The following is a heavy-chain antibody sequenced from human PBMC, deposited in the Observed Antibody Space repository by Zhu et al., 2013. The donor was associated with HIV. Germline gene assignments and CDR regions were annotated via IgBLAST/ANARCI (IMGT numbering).Heavy chain of an antibody. J-gene: IGHJ4*02. D-gene: IGHD2-15*01. CDR1: GFTFSNCA. CDR3: AKGVAPSGKTPFDS. V-gene: IGHV3-23*01. CDR2: ITGSGRTT. Sequence: EVQLLESGGGLVQPGGSLRLSCAASGFTFSNCAMNWVRLAPGKGLEWVTTITGSGRTTYADSVKGRFTIFRDNSKNTVDVQMNNLRAEDTAVYYCAKGVAPSGKTPFDSWGQGTLVTVSS.